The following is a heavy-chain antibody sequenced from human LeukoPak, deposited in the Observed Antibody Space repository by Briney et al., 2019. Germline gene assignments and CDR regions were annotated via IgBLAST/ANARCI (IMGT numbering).Heavy chain of an antibody. CDR2: INHSGST. Sequence: PSETLSLTCAVYGGSCSGYYWSWIRQPPGKGLEWIGEINHSGSTNYNPSLKSRVTISVDTSKNQFSLKLSSVTAADTAVYYCARQFGSFGQGYFDYWGQGTLVTVSS. D-gene: IGHD5-18*01. CDR3: ARQFGSFGQGYFDY. V-gene: IGHV4-34*01. J-gene: IGHJ4*02. CDR1: GGSCSGYY.